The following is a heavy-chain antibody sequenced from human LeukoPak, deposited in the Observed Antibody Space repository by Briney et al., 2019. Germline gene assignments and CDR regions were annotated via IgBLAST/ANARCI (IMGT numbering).Heavy chain of an antibody. CDR1: GFTFSSYA. J-gene: IGHJ4*02. CDR3: AGEYYSGNYYVFDY. D-gene: IGHD1-26*01. Sequence: GGSLRLSCAASGFTFSSYAMGWVRQAPGKGLEWVSGISGSGGATYYADAVKGRFTISRDNSKNTVYLQMNSLRVEDTAVYFCAGEYYSGNYYVFDYWGQGTLVTVSS. CDR2: ISGSGGAT. V-gene: IGHV3-23*01.